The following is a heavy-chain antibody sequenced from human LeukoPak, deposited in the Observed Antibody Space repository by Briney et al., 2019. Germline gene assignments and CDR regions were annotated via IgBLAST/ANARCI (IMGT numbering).Heavy chain of an antibody. V-gene: IGHV3-30*18. CDR2: MSCDGSYI. Sequence: GGSLRLSCAASGFTFRTFGIHWVRQAPGKGLEWVAFMSCDGSYIYYGDSVKGRFTISRDNSKHTLYLEMKSLRAEDTALYYCAKRLLVGTTVRPYFDYWGQGTPVTVSS. CDR3: AKRLLVGTTVRPYFDY. D-gene: IGHD1-26*01. J-gene: IGHJ4*02. CDR1: GFTFRTFG.